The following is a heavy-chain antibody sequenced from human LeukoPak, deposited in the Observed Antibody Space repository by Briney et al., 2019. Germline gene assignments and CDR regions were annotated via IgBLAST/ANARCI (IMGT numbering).Heavy chain of an antibody. Sequence: PGGSLRLSCAASGFTFSSYSMNWVCQAPGKGLEWVSSISSSSSYIYYADSVKGRLTISRDNAKNSLYLQMNSLRAEDTAVFYCARDPYYYGSGSYGEHSDYWGQGTLVTVSS. CDR2: ISSSSSYI. CDR3: ARDPYYYGSGSYGEHSDY. D-gene: IGHD3-10*01. J-gene: IGHJ4*02. CDR1: GFTFSSYS. V-gene: IGHV3-21*01.